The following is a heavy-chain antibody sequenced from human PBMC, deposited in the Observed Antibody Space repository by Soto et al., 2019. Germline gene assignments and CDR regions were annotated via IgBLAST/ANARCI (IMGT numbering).Heavy chain of an antibody. Sequence: GGSLRLSCAAAGGNFRAFAMSWVRQDQGKGLEWVSVISAGGGNTYYAESVKGRFTISRDNSKNTLFLQMNSLRTEDTAVYYCAKSPGRYYGSGQLDYWGQGTLVTVSS. J-gene: IGHJ4*02. CDR3: AKSPGRYYGSGQLDY. D-gene: IGHD3-10*01. V-gene: IGHV3-23*01. CDR1: GGNFRAFA. CDR2: ISAGGGNT.